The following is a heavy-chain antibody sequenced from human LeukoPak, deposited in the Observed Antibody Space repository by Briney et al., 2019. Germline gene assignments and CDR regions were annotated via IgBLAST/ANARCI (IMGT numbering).Heavy chain of an antibody. Sequence: GSPRLSCAASGFTFSSYAMSWVRQAPGKGLEWVSAISGSGGSTYYADSVKGRFTISRDNSKNTLYLQMNSLRAEDTAVYYCAKDPSYGGSREFDYWGQGTLVTVSS. CDR1: GFTFSSYA. J-gene: IGHJ4*02. V-gene: IGHV3-23*01. CDR3: AKDPSYGGSREFDY. D-gene: IGHD2-15*01. CDR2: ISGSGGST.